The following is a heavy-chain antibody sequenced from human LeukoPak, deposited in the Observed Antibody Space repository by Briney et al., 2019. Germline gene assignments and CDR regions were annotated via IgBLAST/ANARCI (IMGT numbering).Heavy chain of an antibody. CDR3: ARRYCSSTSCYEDY. Sequence: GESLKISCTGSGYNFTRYWIGWVRQMPGKGLEWMGIVFPGDSDTRYSPSFQGQVTISADKSISTAYLQWSSLRASDTAMYYCARRYCSSTSCYEDYWGQGTLVTVSS. CDR2: VFPGDSDT. D-gene: IGHD2-2*01. V-gene: IGHV5-51*01. J-gene: IGHJ4*02. CDR1: GYNFTRYW.